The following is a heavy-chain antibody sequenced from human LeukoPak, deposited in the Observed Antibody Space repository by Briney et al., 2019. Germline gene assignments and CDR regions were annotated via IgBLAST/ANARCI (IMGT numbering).Heavy chain of an antibody. J-gene: IGHJ3*02. Sequence: ASVKVSCTASGYTFSIYGISWVRQAPGQGLEWMGWISAYNGNTNYAQKFQGRVTMITDTSTSTAYMELRSLRSDDTAVYYCARDGFFGSGIVGAFDIWGQGTMVTVSS. V-gene: IGHV1-18*01. CDR2: ISAYNGNT. CDR3: ARDGFFGSGIVGAFDI. D-gene: IGHD3-10*01. CDR1: GYTFSIYG.